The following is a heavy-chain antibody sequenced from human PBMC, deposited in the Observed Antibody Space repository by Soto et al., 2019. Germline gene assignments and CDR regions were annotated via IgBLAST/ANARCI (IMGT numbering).Heavy chain of an antibody. CDR3: VRRVSGNYDY. CDR2: ISSNGGTT. V-gene: IGHV3-64*01. Sequence: EVQLAESGGGMVQPGGSLRLSCVASGFTFSSYDMHWVRQAPGKGLEYVSSISSNGGTTYYGNSVKGRFTISRDNSKNTLYLQMGSLRAEDMAVYYFVRRVSGNYDYWCQGTLVTVSS. CDR1: GFTFSSYD. D-gene: IGHD1-7*01. J-gene: IGHJ4*02.